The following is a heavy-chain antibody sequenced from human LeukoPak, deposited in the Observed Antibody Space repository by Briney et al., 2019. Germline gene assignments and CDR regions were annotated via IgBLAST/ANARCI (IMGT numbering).Heavy chain of an antibody. D-gene: IGHD3-16*02. Sequence: GGSLRLSCAASGFTFSGYYMSWIRQAPGKGLEWVSSISSSSSYIYYADSVKGRFTISRDNAKNSLYLQMNSLRAEDTAVYYCARDNKDYDYVWGSYRATTKNDYWGQGTLVTVSS. V-gene: IGHV3-21*01. CDR3: ARDNKDYDYVWGSYRATTKNDY. CDR1: GFTFSGYY. CDR2: ISSSSSYI. J-gene: IGHJ4*02.